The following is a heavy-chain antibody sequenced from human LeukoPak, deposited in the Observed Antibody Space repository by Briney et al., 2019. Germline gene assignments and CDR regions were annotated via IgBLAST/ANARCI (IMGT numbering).Heavy chain of an antibody. CDR1: GLTFSTHA. D-gene: IGHD1-26*01. J-gene: IGHJ3*02. Sequence: GGSLRLSCSASGLTFSTHAMTWVRQVPGKGLEWVSGISGSGDRTYYAESVKGRFSISRDNSKNTLYLQMFNVRAEDTAVYYCAKDLVGILPDAFDIWGKGTMVTVSS. V-gene: IGHV3-23*01. CDR3: AKDLVGILPDAFDI. CDR2: ISGSGDRT.